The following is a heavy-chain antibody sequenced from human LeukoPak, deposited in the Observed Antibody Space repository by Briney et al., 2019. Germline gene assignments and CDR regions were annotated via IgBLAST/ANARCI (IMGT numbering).Heavy chain of an antibody. Sequence: PGGALGLSCAACGFAFSTYTMNWARQAPGRGREGVASINSGGTTTHYAFSVKGRFPISRDNAQNVLYLQISGLRGDDAALYYCLRGDSRDFWGQGTLVTVSS. CDR1: GFAFSTYT. CDR2: INSGGTTT. CDR3: LRGDSRDF. D-gene: IGHD3-22*01. V-gene: IGHV3-21*06. J-gene: IGHJ4*02.